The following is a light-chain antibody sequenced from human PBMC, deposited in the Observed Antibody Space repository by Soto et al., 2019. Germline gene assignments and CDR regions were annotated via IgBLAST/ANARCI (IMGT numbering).Light chain of an antibody. J-gene: IGKJ4*01. V-gene: IGKV3-11*01. Sequence: EIVLTQSPATLSLSPGERATLSCRASQSVSSYLAWYQQKPGQAPRLLIYDASHRATGIPARFSGSGSATDFTLTISSLQPEDIATYYCQQYDNLPLTFGGGTKVEIK. CDR1: QSVSSY. CDR3: QQYDNLPLT. CDR2: DAS.